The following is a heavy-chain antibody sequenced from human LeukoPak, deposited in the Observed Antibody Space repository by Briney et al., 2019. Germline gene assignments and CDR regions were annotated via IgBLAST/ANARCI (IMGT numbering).Heavy chain of an antibody. CDR3: AREKNYYDSSGYYQYNWFDP. CDR1: GGSISSYY. J-gene: IGHJ5*02. CDR2: ISYPGST. D-gene: IGHD3-22*01. V-gene: IGHV4-59*08. Sequence: SETLSLTCTVSGGSISSYYWSWIRQPPGKGLDWIGYISYPGSTNYNPSLNSRVTISIDTSKNQFSLKLSSVTAADTAVYYCAREKNYYDSSGYYQYNWFDPWGQGTLVTVSS.